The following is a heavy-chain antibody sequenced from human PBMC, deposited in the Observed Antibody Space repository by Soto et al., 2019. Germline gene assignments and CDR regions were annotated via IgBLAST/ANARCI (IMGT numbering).Heavy chain of an antibody. J-gene: IGHJ6*02. CDR2: ISSSSSYI. CDR3: ARDGCSGGSCCVSGGMDV. V-gene: IGHV3-21*01. D-gene: IGHD2-15*01. Sequence: PGGSLRLSCAASGFTFSSYSMNWVRQAPGKGLEWVSSISSSSSYIYYADSVKGRFTISRDNAKNSLYLQMNSLRAEDTAVYYCARDGCSGGSCCVSGGMDVWGQGTTVTVSS. CDR1: GFTFSSYS.